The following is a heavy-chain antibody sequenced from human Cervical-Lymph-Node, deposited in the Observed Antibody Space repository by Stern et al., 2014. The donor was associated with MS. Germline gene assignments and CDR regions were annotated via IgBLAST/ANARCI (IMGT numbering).Heavy chain of an antibody. D-gene: IGHD4-17*01. CDR3: ARDYGDYAFDY. J-gene: IGHJ4*02. Sequence: EVHLVQSGAEVKKPGESLKISCKGSGYSFTANWIAWVRQMPGKGLEWMGIIEPGDADTRYSPSCQGQVTISADKSISTAYLQWSSLKASDTAMYYCARDYGDYAFDYWGQGTLVTVSS. V-gene: IGHV5-51*01. CDR2: IEPGDADT. CDR1: GYSFTANW.